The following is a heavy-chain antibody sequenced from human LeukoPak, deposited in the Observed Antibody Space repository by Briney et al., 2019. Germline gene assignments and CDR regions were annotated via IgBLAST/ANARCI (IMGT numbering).Heavy chain of an antibody. Sequence: SETLSLTCTVSGGSINSSSYYWGWIRQPPGKGLEWIGSVYYSGSTHYNPSLKSQVTISVDTSKNHFSLRLSSVTAADTAVYYCARDLLPDYGDYARDYWGQGTLVTVSS. CDR1: GGSINSSSYY. CDR2: VYYSGST. D-gene: IGHD4-17*01. J-gene: IGHJ4*02. V-gene: IGHV4-39*02. CDR3: ARDLLPDYGDYARDY.